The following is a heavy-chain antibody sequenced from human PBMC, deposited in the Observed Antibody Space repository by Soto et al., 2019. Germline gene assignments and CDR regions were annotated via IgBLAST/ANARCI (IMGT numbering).Heavy chain of an antibody. CDR2: IIPIFGTT. V-gene: IGHV1-69*06. J-gene: IGHJ5*02. CDR3: ARESDILVGFDP. D-gene: IGHD3-9*01. Sequence: QVQLVQSGAEVKKPGSSVKVSCKGSGGTFSRYAISWVRQAPGQGLEWMGGIIPIFGTTNYAQKFQSRVTITADKSTSTAYIELSSLRSEDTAVYYCARESDILVGFDPWGQGTLVTVSS. CDR1: GGTFSRYA.